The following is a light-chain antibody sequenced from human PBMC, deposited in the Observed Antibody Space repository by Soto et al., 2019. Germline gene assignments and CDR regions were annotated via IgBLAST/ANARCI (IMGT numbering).Light chain of an antibody. CDR1: SSDVGGYNY. Sequence: VLTQPPSASGSPGQSVTISCTGTSSDVGGYNYVSWYQQHPGKAPKLMIYEVSKRPSGVPDRFSGSKSGNTASLTVSGLQAEDEADYYCSSYGGSNNYVFGTGTKVTVL. V-gene: IGLV2-8*01. CDR3: SSYGGSNNYV. J-gene: IGLJ1*01. CDR2: EVS.